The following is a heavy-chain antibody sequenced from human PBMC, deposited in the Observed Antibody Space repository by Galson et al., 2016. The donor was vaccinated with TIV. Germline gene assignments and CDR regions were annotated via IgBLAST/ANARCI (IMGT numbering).Heavy chain of an antibody. J-gene: IGHJ6*02. D-gene: IGHD2-21*01. CDR3: ARDRRHCGNECYLYYYYGMDV. CDR1: ELIVSSNY. V-gene: IGHV3-66*02. Sequence: SLRLSCAASELIVSSNYMSWVRQAPGKGLEWVSLISSGGTTSYADSVRGRFTISRDNSNNLVYLQMNNLRTEDTAVYSFARDRRHCGNECYLYYYYGMDVWGQGATVTVAS. CDR2: ISSGGTT.